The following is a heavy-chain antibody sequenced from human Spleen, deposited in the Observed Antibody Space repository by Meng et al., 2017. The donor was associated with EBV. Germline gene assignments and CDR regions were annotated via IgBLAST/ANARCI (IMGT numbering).Heavy chain of an antibody. V-gene: IGHV4-4*02. CDR1: GGSTSSGNW. CDR2: IFHTETT. Sequence: QLQESGSGLGKPSGHSTLTCVVSGGSTSSGNWWSWVRQPPGKGLEWIGEIFHTETTNYNPSLKGRVTVSLDKSRNQFFLKLSSVTAADTAVYYCARTIYGDYPRIDPWGQGTLVTVSS. J-gene: IGHJ5*02. CDR3: ARTIYGDYPRIDP. D-gene: IGHD4-17*01.